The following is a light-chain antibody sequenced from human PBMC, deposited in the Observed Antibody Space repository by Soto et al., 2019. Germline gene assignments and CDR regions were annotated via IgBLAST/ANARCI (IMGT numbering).Light chain of an antibody. J-gene: IGKJ1*01. Sequence: TVMTQSPLSLPVTPVEPASISCRTSQSLLHSNGYNYLDWYLQKPGQSPQLLIYLGSYRASGVPDRFSGSGSGTDFTLKISRVEAEDVGVYYCMQALQTRTFGQGTKVDSK. V-gene: IGKV2-28*01. CDR1: QSLLHSNGYNY. CDR3: MQALQTRT. CDR2: LGS.